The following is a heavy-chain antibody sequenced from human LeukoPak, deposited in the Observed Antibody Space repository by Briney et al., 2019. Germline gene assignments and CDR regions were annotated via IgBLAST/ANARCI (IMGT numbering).Heavy chain of an antibody. CDR1: GFTFSHYA. J-gene: IGHJ4*02. Sequence: GGSLRLSCAASGFTFSHYAMYWVRQAPGKGLEWVALISYDGSVQYYADSVKGRFTISRDSPKNTLYLQMNSLRPEDTAVYYCARKRTGFYAEYWGQGTLVTVSS. CDR2: ISYDGSVQ. D-gene: IGHD3/OR15-3a*01. CDR3: ARKRTGFYAEY. V-gene: IGHV3-30*04.